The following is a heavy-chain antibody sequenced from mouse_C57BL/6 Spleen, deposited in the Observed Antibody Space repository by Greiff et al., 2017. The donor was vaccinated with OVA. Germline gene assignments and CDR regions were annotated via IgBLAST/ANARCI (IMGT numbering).Heavy chain of an antibody. CDR1: GYTFTDYY. D-gene: IGHD2-2*01. CDR3: ATFDGYGYYAMDY. Sequence: VQLQQSGPELVKPGASVKISCKASGYTFTDYYMNWVKQSHGKSLEWIGDINPNNGGTSYNQKFKGKATLTVDKSSSTAYMELRSLTSEDSAVYYCATFDGYGYYAMDYWGQGTSVTVSS. CDR2: INPNNGGT. V-gene: IGHV1-26*01. J-gene: IGHJ4*01.